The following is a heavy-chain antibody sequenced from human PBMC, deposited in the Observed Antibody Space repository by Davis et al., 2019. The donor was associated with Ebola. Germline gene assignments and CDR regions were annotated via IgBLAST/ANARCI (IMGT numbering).Heavy chain of an antibody. J-gene: IGHJ4*02. CDR2: IIPIFDTP. V-gene: IGHV1-69*13. CDR3: ARDFDGGNYYFDY. D-gene: IGHD3-9*01. Sequence: SLKVSCNTSGGSFSSHPISWVRQAPRQGLEWMGGIIPIFDTPHDAQKFQGRITITADASTSTAYMELSSLRSEDTATYFCARDFDGGNYYFDYWGPGTPVTVSS. CDR1: GGSFSSHP.